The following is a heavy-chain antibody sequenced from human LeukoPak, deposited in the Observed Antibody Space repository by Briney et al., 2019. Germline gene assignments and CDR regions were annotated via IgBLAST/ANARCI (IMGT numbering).Heavy chain of an antibody. Sequence: GGSLRLSCAASGFTFINYAMHWVRQAPGKGLEWVALISYDGSNKYYADSVKGRFTISRGNSKNTLSLQMNSLRTEDTAVYFCARDNYSSSWYKGEFVYWGQGTLVTVSS. D-gene: IGHD6-13*01. CDR2: ISYDGSNK. J-gene: IGHJ4*02. CDR1: GFTFINYA. CDR3: ARDNYSSSWYKGEFVY. V-gene: IGHV3-30-3*01.